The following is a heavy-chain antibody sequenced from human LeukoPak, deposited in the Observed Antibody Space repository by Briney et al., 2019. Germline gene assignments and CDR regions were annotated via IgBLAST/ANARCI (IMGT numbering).Heavy chain of an antibody. Sequence: SVKVSCKASGGTFSSYAISWVRQAPGQGLEWMGRIIPILGIANYAQKFQGRVTITADKSTSTAYMELSSLRSEDTAVYYCARLLNYYDSSGYYYDDYWGQGTLVTVSS. J-gene: IGHJ4*02. D-gene: IGHD3-22*01. V-gene: IGHV1-69*04. CDR1: GGTFSSYA. CDR3: ARLLNYYDSSGYYYDDY. CDR2: IIPILGIA.